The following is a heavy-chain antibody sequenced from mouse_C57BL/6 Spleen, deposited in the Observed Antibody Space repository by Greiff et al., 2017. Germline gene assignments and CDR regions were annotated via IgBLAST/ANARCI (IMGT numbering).Heavy chain of an antibody. V-gene: IGHV1-15*01. CDR2: IDPETGGT. J-gene: IGHJ3*01. CDR1: GYTFTDYE. Sequence: VQLQQSGAELVRPGASVTLSCKASGYTFTDYEMHWVKQTPVHGLEWIGAIDPETGGTAYNQKFKGKAILTADKSSSTAYMELRSLTSEDSAVYYCTRDAAFAYWGQGTLVTVSA. CDR3: TRDAAFAY.